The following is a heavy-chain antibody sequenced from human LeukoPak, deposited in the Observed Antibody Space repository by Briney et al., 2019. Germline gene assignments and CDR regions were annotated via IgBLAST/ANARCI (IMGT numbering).Heavy chain of an antibody. CDR3: ARGGWLRYFDY. V-gene: IGHV4-61*08. CDR1: GGSISSGGYY. Sequence: PSETLSLTCTVSGGSISSGGYYWSWIRQPPGKGLEWIGYIYYSGSTNYNPSLKSRVTISVDTSKNQFSLKLSSVTAADTAVYYCARGGWLRYFDYWGQGTLVTVSS. CDR2: IYYSGST. J-gene: IGHJ4*02. D-gene: IGHD5-12*01.